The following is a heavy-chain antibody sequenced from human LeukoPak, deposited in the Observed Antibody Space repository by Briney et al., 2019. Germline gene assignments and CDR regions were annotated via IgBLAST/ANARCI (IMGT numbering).Heavy chain of an antibody. V-gene: IGHV4-59*01. CDR2: IFYSGST. CDR1: GDSIRSYY. CDR3: AKVKPSHCTITSCRYYYYYGMDV. J-gene: IGHJ6*02. D-gene: IGHD2-2*01. Sequence: SETLSLTCTVSGDSIRSYYWTWIRQPPGKALEWIGYIFYSGSTNYNPALMSRVSISVDTSKNQFSLKLTCVTAADTAVYYCAKVKPSHCTITSCRYYYYYGMDVWGQGTTVIVSS.